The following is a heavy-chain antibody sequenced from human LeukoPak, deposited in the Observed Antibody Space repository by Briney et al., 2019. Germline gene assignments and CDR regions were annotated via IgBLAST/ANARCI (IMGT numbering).Heavy chain of an antibody. J-gene: IGHJ3*02. CDR1: GGSISSGDYY. D-gene: IGHD3-16*01. V-gene: IGHV4-30-4*01. CDR3: ARDNFGPVRGDAFDI. CDR2: INHSGST. Sequence: SETLSLTCTVSGGSISSGDYYWSWIRQPPGKGLEWIGEINHSGSTNYNPSLKSRVTISVDTSKNQFSLKLSSVTAADTAVYYCARDNFGPVRGDAFDIWGQGTMVTVSS.